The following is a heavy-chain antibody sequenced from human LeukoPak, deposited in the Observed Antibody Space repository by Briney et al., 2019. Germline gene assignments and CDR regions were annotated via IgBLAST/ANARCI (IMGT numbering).Heavy chain of an antibody. Sequence: GGSLRLSCAASGFTFSNAWMSWVRQAPGKGLEWVGRMKSKTDGGTTDYAAPVKGRFTISRDDSKNTLYLQMNSLKTEDTAVYYCTTILLWFGELAVYYFDYWGQGTLVTVSS. CDR2: MKSKTDGGTT. J-gene: IGHJ4*02. CDR1: GFTFSNAW. V-gene: IGHV3-15*01. CDR3: TTILLWFGELAVYYFDY. D-gene: IGHD3-10*01.